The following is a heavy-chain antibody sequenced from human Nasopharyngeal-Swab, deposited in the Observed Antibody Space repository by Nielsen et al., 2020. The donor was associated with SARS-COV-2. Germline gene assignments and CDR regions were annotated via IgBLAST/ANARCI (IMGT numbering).Heavy chain of an antibody. CDR1: GYTFTSYD. J-gene: IGHJ5*02. Sequence: ASVKVSCKASGYTFTSYDINWVRQATGQGLEWMGWMNPNSGNTGYAQKFQGRVTMTRNTSISTAYMELSSPRSEDTAVYYCAREYSSGWYRDNWFDPWGQGTLVTVSS. CDR3: AREYSSGWYRDNWFDP. D-gene: IGHD6-19*01. V-gene: IGHV1-8*01. CDR2: MNPNSGNT.